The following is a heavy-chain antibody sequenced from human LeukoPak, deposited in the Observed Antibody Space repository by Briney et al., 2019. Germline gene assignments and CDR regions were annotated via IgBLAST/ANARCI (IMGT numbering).Heavy chain of an antibody. V-gene: IGHV4-4*02. CDR3: SRESGAFCPFDY. CDR1: GGSISNTNW. D-gene: IGHD1-26*01. Sequence: SETLSLTCDVSGGSISNTNWWSWVRQPPGQGLEWIGEVSLAGQTNYNPSLNGRVTMSLDESSNQLSLKLTSVTAADTAIYYCSRESGAFCPFDYWGQGTLVTVSS. CDR2: VSLAGQT. J-gene: IGHJ4*02.